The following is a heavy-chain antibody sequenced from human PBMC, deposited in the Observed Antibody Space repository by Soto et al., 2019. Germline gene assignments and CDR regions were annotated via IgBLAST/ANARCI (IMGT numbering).Heavy chain of an antibody. Sequence: PGGSLRLSCTASGFTFSSYEMNWVRQAPGKGLEWVSYIDISGNTVYYADSVKGRFAISRDNAKDSVFLQMISLRVDDTAIYYCARDSRSGWDAAFDIWGQGTMVTVSS. J-gene: IGHJ3*02. V-gene: IGHV3-48*03. CDR3: ARDSRSGWDAAFDI. CDR2: IDISGNTV. D-gene: IGHD6-19*01. CDR1: GFTFSSYE.